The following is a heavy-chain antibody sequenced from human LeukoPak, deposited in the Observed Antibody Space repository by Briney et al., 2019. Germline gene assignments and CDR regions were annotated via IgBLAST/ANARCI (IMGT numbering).Heavy chain of an antibody. CDR2: IGDDDSKK. V-gene: IGHV3-30*02. Sequence: GGSLRLSRAASRFTFSNYGMHWVRQAPGKGLEWVAFIGDDDSKKYYADSVKGRFTISRDNSKNTLYLQMNSLRVEDTAIYYCVKRGDRGYYCHNFWGQGTLVTVSS. J-gene: IGHJ4*02. CDR1: RFTFSNYG. D-gene: IGHD2/OR15-2a*01. CDR3: VKRGDRGYYCHNF.